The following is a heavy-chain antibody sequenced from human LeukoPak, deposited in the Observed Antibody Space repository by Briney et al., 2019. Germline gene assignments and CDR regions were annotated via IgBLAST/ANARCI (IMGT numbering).Heavy chain of an antibody. J-gene: IGHJ3*02. CDR3: ARGNTVVSRFDDFDI. CDR1: GGSLSGYY. Sequence: SETLSLTCAVYGGSLSGYYGSWIRQPPGKGLEWIGEINHSGSTNYNPSLKSRVTISVDTSKNQFSMKLSYVNAADTAVYYCARGNTVVSRFDDFDIWGQGTMVTVSS. CDR2: INHSGST. D-gene: IGHD4-23*01. V-gene: IGHV4-34*01.